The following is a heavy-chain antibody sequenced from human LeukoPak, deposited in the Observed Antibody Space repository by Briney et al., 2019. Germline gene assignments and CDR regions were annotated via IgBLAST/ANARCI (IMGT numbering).Heavy chain of an antibody. J-gene: IGHJ4*02. Sequence: GGSLRLSCAASGFTFSTYAMTWVRQTPGKGLEWLSYISTRDNTIQYADSVKGRFTISRDNANNSVFLQMNNLRAEDSAIYYCARGARWAYYFDYWGQGSLVTVSS. CDR3: ARGARWAYYFDY. V-gene: IGHV3-48*04. CDR2: ISTRDNTI. CDR1: GFTFSTYA. D-gene: IGHD4-23*01.